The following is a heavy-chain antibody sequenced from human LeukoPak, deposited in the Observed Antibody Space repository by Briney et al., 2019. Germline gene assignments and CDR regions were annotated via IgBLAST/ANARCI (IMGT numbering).Heavy chain of an antibody. CDR3: ARDKSRYGSGSFDY. V-gene: IGHV3-7*03. CDR2: IKQDGSEK. J-gene: IGHJ4*02. Sequence: GGSLRLSCAASGFTFSSYWMSWVRQAPGKGLEWLANIKQDGSEKYYVDSVKGRFTISRDNAKNSLYLQMNSLRAEDTAVYYCARDKSRYGSGSFDYWGQGTLVTVSS. D-gene: IGHD3-10*01. CDR1: GFTFSSYW.